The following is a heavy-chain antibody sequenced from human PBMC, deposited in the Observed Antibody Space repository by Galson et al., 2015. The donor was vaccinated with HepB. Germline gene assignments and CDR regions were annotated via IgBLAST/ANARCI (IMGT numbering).Heavy chain of an antibody. CDR2: IKRKTDGGTI. J-gene: IGHJ6*02. V-gene: IGHV3-15*01. CDR1: GFSFSHAW. Sequence: SLRLSCAASGFSFSHAWMSWVRQAPGKGLEWVGQIKRKTDGGTIEYAAAVKGRFTISRDDSKNTLYLQMSSLKTDDTAVYYCTTIHRSGLESAYNGMDVWGQGTTVIVSS. D-gene: IGHD6-19*01. CDR3: TTIHRSGLESAYNGMDV.